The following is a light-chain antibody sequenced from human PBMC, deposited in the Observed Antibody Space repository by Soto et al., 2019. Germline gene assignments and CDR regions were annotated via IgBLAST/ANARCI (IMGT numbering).Light chain of an antibody. J-gene: IGKJ1*01. CDR1: QSVSGN. CDR3: QQYINWRPA. CDR2: GAS. V-gene: IGKV3-15*01. Sequence: EIVMTQSPATLSVSPGERATLSCRASQSVSGNLAWYQQKPGQAPRLLIYGASTRATGIPARFSGSGSGTEFTLTYSSRRSEDVAVYYWQQYINWRPAFGRGAKVELK.